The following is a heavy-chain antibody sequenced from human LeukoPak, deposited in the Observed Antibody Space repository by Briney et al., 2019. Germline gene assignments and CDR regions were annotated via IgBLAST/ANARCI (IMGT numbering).Heavy chain of an antibody. CDR2: ISYVGSNK. CDR3: ARDRRAAGTGSYYYYGMDV. J-gene: IGHJ6*02. Sequence: GRSLRLSCAASGFTLSSYAMHRVRQAPGKGLERVAVISYVGSNKYYADSVKGRFTISRDNSKNTLYLQMNSLRAEDTAVYYCARDRRAAGTGSYYYYGMDVWGQGTTVTVSS. V-gene: IGHV3-30*04. D-gene: IGHD1-1*01. CDR1: GFTLSSYA.